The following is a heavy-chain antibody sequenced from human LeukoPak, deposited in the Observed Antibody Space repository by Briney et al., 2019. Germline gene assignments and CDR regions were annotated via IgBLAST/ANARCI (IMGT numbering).Heavy chain of an antibody. CDR2: ISAYNGNT. D-gene: IGHD5-24*01. J-gene: IGHJ4*02. CDR3: AREMATIVNQFDY. V-gene: IGHV1-18*01. Sequence: ASVKVSCKASGYXFTSYGMSWVRQAPGQGLEWMAWISAYNGNTNYAQKLQGRVTMTTDTSTTTAYMELRSLRSDDTAVYYCAREMATIVNQFDYWGQGTLVTVSS. CDR1: GYXFTSYG.